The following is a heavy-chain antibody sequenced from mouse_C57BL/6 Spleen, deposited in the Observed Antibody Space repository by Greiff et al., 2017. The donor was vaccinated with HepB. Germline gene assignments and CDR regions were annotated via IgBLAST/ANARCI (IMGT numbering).Heavy chain of an antibody. J-gene: IGHJ2*01. D-gene: IGHD4-1*01. CDR1: GFNIKDDY. CDR2: IDPENGDT. CDR3: TTPLTGTYYFDY. Sequence: VQLQQSGAELVRPGASVKLSCTASGFNIKDDYMHWVKQRPEQGLEWIGWIDPENGDTEYASKFQGKATITADTSSNTAYLQLSSLTSEDTAVYYYTTPLTGTYYFDYWGQGTTLTVSS. V-gene: IGHV14-4*01.